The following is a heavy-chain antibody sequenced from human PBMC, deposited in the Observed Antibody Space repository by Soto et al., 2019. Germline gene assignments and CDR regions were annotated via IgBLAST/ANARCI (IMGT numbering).Heavy chain of an antibody. V-gene: IGHV3-23*01. J-gene: IGHJ3*02. CDR2: ISGSGGST. Sequence: PGGSLRLSCAASGFTFSSYAMSWVRQAPGKGLEWVSAISGSGGSTYYADSVKGRFTISRDNSKNTLYLQMNSLRAEDTAVYYCHSYDFWRGYYFLGAFDIWGQGTMVTVSS. CDR3: HSYDFWRGYYFLGAFDI. CDR1: GFTFSSYA. D-gene: IGHD3-3*01.